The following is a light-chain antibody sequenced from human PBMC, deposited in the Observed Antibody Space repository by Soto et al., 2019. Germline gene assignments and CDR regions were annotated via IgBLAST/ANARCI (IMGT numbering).Light chain of an antibody. CDR2: LGS. V-gene: IGKV2-28*01. Sequence: DIVMTQSPLSLPVTPVEPASISFIASHVLLHSNGYNYLDCYLQKPGQSPQLLIYLGSNRASGVPDRFSGSGSGTDFTLKISRVEAEDVGVYYCMQALQTPITFGQGTRLEIK. CDR1: HVLLHSNGYNY. J-gene: IGKJ5*01. CDR3: MQALQTPIT.